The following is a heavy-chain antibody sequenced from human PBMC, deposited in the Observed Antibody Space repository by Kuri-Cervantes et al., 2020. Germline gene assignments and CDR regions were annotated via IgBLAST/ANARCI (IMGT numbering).Heavy chain of an antibody. CDR3: ARASRYYDSSGYCYENDAFDI. CDR1: GGSISSYY. J-gene: IGHJ3*02. Sequence: SETLSLTCTVSGGSISSYYWSWIRQPPGKGLEWIGYIYYSGSTNYNPSLKSRVTISVDTSKNQFSLKLSSVTAADTAVYYCARASRYYDSSGYCYENDAFDIWGQGTMVTVSS. CDR2: IYYSGST. D-gene: IGHD3-22*01. V-gene: IGHV4-59*01.